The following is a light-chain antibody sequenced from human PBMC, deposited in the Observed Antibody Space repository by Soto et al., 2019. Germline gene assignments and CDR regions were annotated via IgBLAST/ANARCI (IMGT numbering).Light chain of an antibody. CDR1: QSVLYSSNNKNY. Sequence: DIVMTQSPDSLAVSLGERATINCKSSQSVLYSSNNKNYLAWYQQKPGQPPKLLIYWASTRESGVPDRFSGSRSGTDFTLTISSLQAEDVAVYYCQQYYSTPWTCGKGTKVEIK. CDR2: WAS. J-gene: IGKJ1*01. V-gene: IGKV4-1*01. CDR3: QQYYSTPWT.